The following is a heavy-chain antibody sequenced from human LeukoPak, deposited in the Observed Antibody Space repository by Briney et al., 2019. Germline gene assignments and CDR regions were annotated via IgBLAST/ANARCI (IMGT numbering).Heavy chain of an antibody. D-gene: IGHD3-22*01. CDR3: ARVPSVTYYYDSSGYFPNWFDP. CDR2: IYTSGST. Sequence: PSETLSLTCTVSGGSISSGSYYWSWIRQPAGKGLEWIGRIYTSGSTNYNPSLKSRVTISVDTSKNQFSLKPSSVTAADTAVYYCARVPSVTYYYDSSGYFPNWFDPWGQGTLVTVSS. V-gene: IGHV4-61*02. CDR1: GGSISSGSYY. J-gene: IGHJ5*02.